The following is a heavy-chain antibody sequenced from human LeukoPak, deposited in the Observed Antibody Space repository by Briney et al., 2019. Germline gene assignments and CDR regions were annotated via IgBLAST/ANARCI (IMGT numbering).Heavy chain of an antibody. CDR1: GFTFSSYA. Sequence: PGGSLRLSCAASGFTFSSYAMSWVRQAPGKGLEWVSAISGSGGSTYYADSVKGRFTISRDNSKNTLYLQMNSPRAEDTAVYYCAKSDYGDYSFDYWGQGTLVTVSS. V-gene: IGHV3-23*01. CDR3: AKSDYGDYSFDY. D-gene: IGHD4-17*01. J-gene: IGHJ4*02. CDR2: ISGSGGST.